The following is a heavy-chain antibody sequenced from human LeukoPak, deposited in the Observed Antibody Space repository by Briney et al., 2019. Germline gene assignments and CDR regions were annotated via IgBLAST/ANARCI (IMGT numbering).Heavy chain of an antibody. D-gene: IGHD2-2*01. J-gene: IGHJ5*02. CDR3: ATEGFMYQLQGNWFDP. CDR2: VDPEDGET. V-gene: IGHV1-69-2*01. CDR1: GYTFTDYY. Sequence: GASVKVSCKVSGYTFTDYYMHWVQQAPGKGLEWMGLVDPEDGETIYAEKFQGRVTITADTSTDTAYMELSSLRSEDTAVYYCATEGFMYQLQGNWFDPWGQGTLVTVSS.